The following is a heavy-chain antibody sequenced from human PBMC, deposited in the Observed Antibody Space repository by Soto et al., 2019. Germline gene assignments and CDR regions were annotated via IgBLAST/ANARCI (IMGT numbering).Heavy chain of an antibody. CDR3: ARRISGYYYALDY. J-gene: IGHJ4*02. D-gene: IGHD3-22*01. CDR1: GFTFSSYS. CDR2: ISSSSSYI. Sequence: GGSLRLSCAASGFTFSSYSMNWVRQAPGKGLEWVSSISSSSSYIYYADSVKGRFTISRDNAKNSLYLQMNSLRAEDTAVYYCARRISGYYYALDYWGQGTLVTVSS. V-gene: IGHV3-21*01.